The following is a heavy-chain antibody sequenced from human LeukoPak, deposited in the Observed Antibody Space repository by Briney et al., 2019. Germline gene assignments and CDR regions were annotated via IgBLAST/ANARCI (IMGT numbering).Heavy chain of an antibody. D-gene: IGHD4-17*01. J-gene: IGHJ4*02. CDR1: GYNFTKSW. Sequence: GESLKISCKGSGYNFTKSWIGWVRQMPGKGLEWMGIIHSADSNTKYSPSFQGQVTISADKSISTAYLQWSGLKASDTAMYYCAGARHGDYRWDYWGQGTLVTVSS. CDR2: IHSADSNT. CDR3: AGARHGDYRWDY. V-gene: IGHV5-51*01.